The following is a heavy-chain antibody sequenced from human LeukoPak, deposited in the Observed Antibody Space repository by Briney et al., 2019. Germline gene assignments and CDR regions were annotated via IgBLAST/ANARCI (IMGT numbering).Heavy chain of an antibody. CDR1: GGSISSSSYY. V-gene: IGHV4-39*07. CDR2: IYYSGST. Sequence: SETLSLTCTVSGGSISSSSYYWGWIRQPPGKGLEWIGSIYYSGSTYYNPSLKSRVTISVDTSKNQFSLKLSSVTAADTAVYYCAMTVGYCSGGSCYAHRYPAFDIWGQGTMVTVSS. CDR3: AMTVGYCSGGSCYAHRYPAFDI. J-gene: IGHJ3*02. D-gene: IGHD2-15*01.